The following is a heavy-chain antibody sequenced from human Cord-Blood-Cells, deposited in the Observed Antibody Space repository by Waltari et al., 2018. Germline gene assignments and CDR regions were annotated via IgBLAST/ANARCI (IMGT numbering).Heavy chain of an antibody. Sequence: EVQLVESGGGLVQPGGSLRLSCSASGFTFGSYAMHWFRQAPGKGLEYVSAISSNGGSTYYADSVKGRFTISRDNSKNTLYLQMSSLRAEDTAVYYCARQYSSSWYYFDYWGQGTLVTVSS. V-gene: IGHV3-64D*09. CDR2: ISSNGGST. J-gene: IGHJ4*02. D-gene: IGHD6-13*01. CDR1: GFTFGSYA. CDR3: ARQYSSSWYYFDY.